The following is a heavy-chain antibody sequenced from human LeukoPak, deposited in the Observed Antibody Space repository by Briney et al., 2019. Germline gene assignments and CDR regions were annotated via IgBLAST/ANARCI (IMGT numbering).Heavy chain of an antibody. CDR1: GYTFTSHG. CDR3: ARDPLLWFGEAIDY. CDR2: ISAYNGNT. Sequence: EASVKVSCKASGYTFTSHGISWVRQAPGQGLEWMGWISAYNGNTNYAQKLQGRVTMTTDTSTSTAYMELRSLRSDDTAVYYCARDPLLWFGEAIDYWGQGTLVTVSS. J-gene: IGHJ4*02. D-gene: IGHD3-10*01. V-gene: IGHV1-18*01.